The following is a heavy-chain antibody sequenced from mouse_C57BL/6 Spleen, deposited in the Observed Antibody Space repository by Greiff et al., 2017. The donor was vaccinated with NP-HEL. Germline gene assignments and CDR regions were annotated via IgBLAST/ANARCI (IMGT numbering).Heavy chain of an antibody. CDR1: GYAFTNYL. D-gene: IGHD1-1*01. Sequence: VKLQQSGAELVRPGTSVKVSCKASGYAFTNYLIEWVKQRPGQGLEWIGVINPGSGGTNYNEKFKGKATLTADKSSSTAYMQLSSLTSEDSAVYFCARECYYYGSSPYYFDYGGQGTTLTVSS. CDR2: INPGSGGT. J-gene: IGHJ2*01. CDR3: ARECYYYGSSPYYFDY. V-gene: IGHV1-54*01.